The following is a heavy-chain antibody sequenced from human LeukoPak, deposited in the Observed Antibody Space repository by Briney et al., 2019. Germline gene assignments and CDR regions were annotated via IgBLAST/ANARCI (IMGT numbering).Heavy chain of an antibody. CDR1: GYTLTVYY. J-gene: IGHJ4*02. V-gene: IGHV1-18*04. D-gene: IGHD3-22*01. Sequence: GASVKVSCTASGYTLTVYYIHWVRQAPGQGLEWMGWISAYNGNTNYAQKLQGRVTMTTDTSTSTAYMELRSLRSDDTAVYYCARVFRYYYDSSGYYGYWGQGTLVTVSS. CDR3: ARVFRYYYDSSGYYGY. CDR2: ISAYNGNT.